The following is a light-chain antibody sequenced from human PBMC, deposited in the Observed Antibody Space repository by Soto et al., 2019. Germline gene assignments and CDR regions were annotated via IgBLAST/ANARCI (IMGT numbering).Light chain of an antibody. V-gene: IGKV3-20*01. CDR2: GAS. CDR1: QSVSNNY. Sequence: EIVLTQSPGTLSLSPGERATLSCRASQSVSNNYLAWYQQKPGQAPRLLIYGASNRATGIPDRFSGGGSGTDFTLTITRLEPEDFAVYYCQYYGNSPLTFGQGNKVDIK. J-gene: IGKJ1*01. CDR3: QYYGNSPLT.